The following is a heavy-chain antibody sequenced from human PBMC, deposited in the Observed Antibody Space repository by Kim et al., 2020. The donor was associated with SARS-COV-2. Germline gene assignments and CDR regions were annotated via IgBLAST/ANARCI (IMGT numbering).Heavy chain of an antibody. D-gene: IGHD3-3*01. CDR3: ARGPFWSGYYTVDYYYYYMDV. V-gene: IGHV1-69*13. J-gene: IGHJ6*03. Sequence: SVKVSCKASGGTFSSYAISWVRQAPGQGLEWMGGIIPIFGTANYAQKFQGRVTITADESTSTAYMELSSLRSEDTAVYYCARGPFWSGYYTVDYYYYYMDVWGKGATVTVSS. CDR1: GGTFSSYA. CDR2: IIPIFGTA.